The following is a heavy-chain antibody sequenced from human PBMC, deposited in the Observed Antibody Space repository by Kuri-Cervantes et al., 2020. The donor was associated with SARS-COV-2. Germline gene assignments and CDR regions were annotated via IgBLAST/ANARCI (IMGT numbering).Heavy chain of an antibody. CDR2: IYYSGST. J-gene: IGHJ4*02. V-gene: IGHV4-59*01. CDR1: GGSISSYY. Sequence: GSLRLSCTVSGGSISSYYWSWIRQPPGKGLEWIGYIYYSGSTNYNSSLKSRVTISVDTSKNQFSLKLSSVTAADTAVYYCARVGEYSSSLDYWGQGTLVTVSS. D-gene: IGHD6-13*01. CDR3: ARVGEYSSSLDY.